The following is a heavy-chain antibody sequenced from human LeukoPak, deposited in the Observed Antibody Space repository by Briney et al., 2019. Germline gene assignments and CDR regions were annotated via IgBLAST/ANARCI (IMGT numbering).Heavy chain of an antibody. CDR3: ATYSNWVAGDV. Sequence: PGGSLRLSCVTSGFTFSESWMSWVRQAPGKGLEWVADIKEDGRQKDYVDSVKGRFTISRDNAKNSLYLQMDSLRAEDTAVYYCATYSNWVAGDVWGQGTTVSVSS. D-gene: IGHD7-27*01. J-gene: IGHJ6*02. V-gene: IGHV3-7*01. CDR1: GFTFSESW. CDR2: IKEDGRQK.